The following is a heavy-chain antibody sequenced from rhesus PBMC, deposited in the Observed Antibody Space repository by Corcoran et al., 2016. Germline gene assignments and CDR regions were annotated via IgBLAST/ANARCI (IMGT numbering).Heavy chain of an antibody. CDR3: ARDRVGYFDL. CDR2: INGNSGST. Sequence: QVQLQESGPGPVKPSETLSLTCTDSGASMSSNWWNWTRQPPGKGLEWIGEINGNSGSTNYNPSLKSRVTISKDASKTQFSLKLSSVTAADTAVYFCARDRVGYFDLWGPGTPITISS. CDR1: GASMSSNW. D-gene: IGHD2-21*01. V-gene: IGHV4-80*01. J-gene: IGHJ2*01.